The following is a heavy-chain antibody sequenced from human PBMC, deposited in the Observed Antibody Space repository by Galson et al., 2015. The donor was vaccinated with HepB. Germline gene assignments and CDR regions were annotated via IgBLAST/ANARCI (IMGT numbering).Heavy chain of an antibody. CDR2: IIPILGIA. D-gene: IGHD6-6*01. CDR3: ARTIAARSPFFDY. J-gene: IGHJ4*02. Sequence: SVKVSCKASGGTFSSYAISWVRQAPGQGLEWMGGIIPILGIANYAQKFQGRVTITADKSTSTAYMELSSLRSEDTAVYYCARTIAARSPFFDYWGQGTLVTVSS. CDR1: GGTFSSYA. V-gene: IGHV1-69*10.